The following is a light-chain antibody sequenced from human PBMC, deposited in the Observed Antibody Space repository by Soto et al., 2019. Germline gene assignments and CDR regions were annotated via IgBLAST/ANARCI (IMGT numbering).Light chain of an antibody. CDR1: QSISTW. CDR2: DAS. Sequence: DIQMTQSPSTLSASVRDRVSITCRASQSISTWLAWYQQKPGKGPKLLIYDASNLGSGVPSRFSGSGSGTEFTLTISSLQPDDFATYYCQQYNSYSQTFGQGTKVDIK. J-gene: IGKJ1*01. V-gene: IGKV1-5*01. CDR3: QQYNSYSQT.